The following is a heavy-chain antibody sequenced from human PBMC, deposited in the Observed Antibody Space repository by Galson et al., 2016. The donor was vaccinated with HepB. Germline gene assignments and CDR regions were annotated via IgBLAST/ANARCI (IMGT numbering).Heavy chain of an antibody. CDR3: AKGGFRLLDT. Sequence: SLRLSCAASGFTFSSSPMTWVRQAPGRGQDWVSSIDRGGGGRTYYADSVKGRFLISSDNSKTALYLQMNSLRAEDTAVYYCAKGGFRLLDTWGQGTLVTVSS. D-gene: IGHD3-10*01. J-gene: IGHJ5*02. V-gene: IGHV3-23*01. CDR1: GFTFSSSP. CDR2: IDRGGGGRT.